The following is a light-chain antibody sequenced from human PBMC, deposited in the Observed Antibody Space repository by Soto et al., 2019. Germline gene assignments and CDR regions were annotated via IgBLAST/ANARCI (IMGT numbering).Light chain of an antibody. CDR1: QSISSY. V-gene: IGKV1-39*01. Sequence: DIQMTQSPSSLSASVGDRVTITCRASQSISSYLNWYQQKLGKAPKLLIYAASSLQSGVLSRFSGSGSGTDFTLTISGLEPEDVATYCCHQSSSTPRPFGQRNTLEIK. J-gene: IGKJ2*01. CDR2: AAS. CDR3: HQSSSTPRP.